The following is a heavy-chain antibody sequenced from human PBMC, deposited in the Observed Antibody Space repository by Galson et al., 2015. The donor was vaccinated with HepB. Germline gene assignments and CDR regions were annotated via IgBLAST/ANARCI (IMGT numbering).Heavy chain of an antibody. V-gene: IGHV1-2*06. CDR3: ARGGKPTSPKNWFDP. D-gene: IGHD1-26*01. CDR1: GYSFITCY. Sequence: SVKVSCKASGYSFITCYIHWLRQAPGQGLEWMGRINPDSGGANLAQNFQGRVTMTRDTSISTAYMELTSLRSDDTAVYYCARGGKPTSPKNWFDPWGQGTLVTVSS. J-gene: IGHJ5*02. CDR2: INPDSGGA.